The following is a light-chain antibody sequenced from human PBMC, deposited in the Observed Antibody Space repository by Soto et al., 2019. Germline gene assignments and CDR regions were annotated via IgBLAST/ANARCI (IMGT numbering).Light chain of an antibody. CDR3: QQDGRSPRT. J-gene: IGKJ1*01. V-gene: IGKV3-20*01. Sequence: EIVLTQSPSTLSVSPGERATLSCISSQSVSSSYLAWYQQKPGQAPRLLIYGASSRATGIPDRFSGSGSGTDFTLTISRLEPEDFAVYYCQQDGRSPRTFGQGTKVAI. CDR1: QSVSSSY. CDR2: GAS.